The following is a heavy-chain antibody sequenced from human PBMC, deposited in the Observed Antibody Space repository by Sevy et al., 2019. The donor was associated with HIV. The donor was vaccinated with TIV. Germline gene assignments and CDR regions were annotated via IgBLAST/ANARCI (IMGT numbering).Heavy chain of an antibody. CDR3: VRDQRGPSNAFDM. V-gene: IGHV3-74*01. D-gene: IGHD3-16*01. CDR2: VNDDGTIT. J-gene: IGHJ3*02. CDR1: GFTFSSYW. Sequence: GGSLRLSCAAPGFTFSSYWMHWVRQAPGKRLVWVARVNDDGTITYNADSVKGRFTISRDNAKNTLYLQMNSLRVDDTAVYFCVRDQRGPSNAFDMWGQGTLVTVSS.